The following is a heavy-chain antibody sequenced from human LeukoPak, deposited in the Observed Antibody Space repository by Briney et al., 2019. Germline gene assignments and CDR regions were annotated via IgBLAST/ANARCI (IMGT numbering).Heavy chain of an antibody. D-gene: IGHD6-19*01. Sequence: GGFLRLSCTASGFPFSGNAMHWVRQAPGKGLEWVGVIFYDGNTVHYADSVKGRFTISRDNSKNTLYLQMNSLRAEDTAVYYCAKGAPSYSSGWYDGWYWGQGTLVTVSS. V-gene: IGHV3-30-3*01. CDR3: AKGAPSYSSGWYDGWY. CDR2: IFYDGNTV. J-gene: IGHJ4*02. CDR1: GFPFSGNA.